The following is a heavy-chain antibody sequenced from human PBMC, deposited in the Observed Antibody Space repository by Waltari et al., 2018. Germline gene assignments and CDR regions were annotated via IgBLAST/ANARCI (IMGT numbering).Heavy chain of an antibody. CDR3: ATLVGASSWELLPDRVLDY. D-gene: IGHD1-26*01. CDR1: GGTFSSYA. J-gene: IGHJ4*02. Sequence: QVQLVQSGAEVKKPGCSVKVSCKASGGTFSSYAISWVRQARGQWLELMGGIIPIFGTANYAQKFQGRVTITTDESTSTAYMELSSLRSEDTAVYYCATLVGASSWELLPDRVLDYWGQGTLVTVSS. V-gene: IGHV1-69*05. CDR2: IIPIFGTA.